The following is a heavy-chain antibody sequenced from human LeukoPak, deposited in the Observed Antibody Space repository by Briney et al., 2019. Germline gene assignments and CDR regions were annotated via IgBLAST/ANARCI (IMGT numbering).Heavy chain of an antibody. J-gene: IGHJ4*02. CDR3: ATHSNVGTPGD. V-gene: IGHV3-15*01. CDR2: IKSKTEGGTT. D-gene: IGHD1-1*01. CDR1: GFTFSHVTFSHVW. Sequence: GGSLRLSCAASGFTFSHVTFSHVWMSWIRQAPGKGLEWVGRIKSKTEGGTTDYSAPVKGRFIISRDDSRNTLYLQMNSLKTEDTAVYYCATHSNVGTPGDWGQGTLVTVSS.